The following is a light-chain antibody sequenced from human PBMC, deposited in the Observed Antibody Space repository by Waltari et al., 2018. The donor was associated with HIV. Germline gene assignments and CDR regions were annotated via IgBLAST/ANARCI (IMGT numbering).Light chain of an antibody. CDR2: GAS. Sequence: DIVLTQPPGTLSLSPGESATLSCSALQRVSSNYLAWYQHKPRQVPGLLIYGASSRATGIADRCSRSGSWTGFSLTISRMEPEDLAVYYWQQYVGSPYTFGQGTKLEIK. J-gene: IGKJ2*01. CDR3: QQYVGSPYT. V-gene: IGKV3-20*01. CDR1: QRVSSNY.